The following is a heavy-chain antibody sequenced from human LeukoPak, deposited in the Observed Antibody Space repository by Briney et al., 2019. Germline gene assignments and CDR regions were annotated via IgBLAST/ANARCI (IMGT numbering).Heavy chain of an antibody. J-gene: IGHJ4*02. CDR1: GGSISSYY. CDR2: IYYSGST. D-gene: IGHD6-13*01. V-gene: IGHV4-59*12. CDR3: AKTLPSSWCSFDY. Sequence: KPSETLSLTCTVSGGSISSYYWSWSRQPPGKGLEWIGDIYYSGSTNYNPSLKSRVTISVDTSKNQFSLRLSSVTAEDTAVYYCAKTLPSSWCSFDYWGQGTLVTVSS.